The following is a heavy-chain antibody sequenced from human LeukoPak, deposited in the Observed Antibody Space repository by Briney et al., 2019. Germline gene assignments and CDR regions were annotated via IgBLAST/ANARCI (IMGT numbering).Heavy chain of an antibody. CDR3: ARDFPIQIWTRTPWFDP. CDR1: GYTFTGYY. V-gene: IGHV1-2*02. D-gene: IGHD5-18*01. J-gene: IGHJ5*02. CDR2: INPNSGGT. Sequence: ASVKVSCKASGYTFTGYYIHWVRQAPGQGLEWMGWINPNSGGTNYAQRFQGRVTMTRDTSISTAYIELSRLTSVDTAVYYCARDFPIQIWTRTPWFDPWGQGTLVTVSS.